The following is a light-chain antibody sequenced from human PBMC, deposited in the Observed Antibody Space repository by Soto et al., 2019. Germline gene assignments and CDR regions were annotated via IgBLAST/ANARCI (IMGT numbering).Light chain of an antibody. CDR2: DAS. V-gene: IGKV3-11*01. CDR1: QSVSSY. Sequence: EIVLTQSPGTLSLSPGERATLSCRVSQSVSSYLAWYQQKPGQAPRLLIYDASTRATGISARFSGSGSGTDFTLTISSLEPEDFAVYYCQQRSTWPVTFGQGTKVEVK. CDR3: QQRSTWPVT. J-gene: IGKJ1*01.